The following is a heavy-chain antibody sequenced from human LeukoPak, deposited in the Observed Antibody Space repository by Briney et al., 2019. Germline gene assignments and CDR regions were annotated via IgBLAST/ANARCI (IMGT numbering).Heavy chain of an antibody. Sequence: GGSLRLSCAASGFTFSGYSMNWVRQAPGKGLEWVSYISSGSSTIYYGDSVKGRFTISRDNAENSLYLQMNSLRDEDTAVYYCACARTGGAYLDYWGQGTLVTVSS. CDR1: GFTFSGYS. J-gene: IGHJ4*02. CDR2: ISSGSSTI. V-gene: IGHV3-48*02. CDR3: ACARTGGAYLDY. D-gene: IGHD1-1*01.